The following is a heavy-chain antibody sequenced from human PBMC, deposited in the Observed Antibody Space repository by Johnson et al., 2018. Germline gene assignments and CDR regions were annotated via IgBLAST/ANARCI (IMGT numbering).Heavy chain of an antibody. CDR1: GYALSELS. CDR3: ATGRPIIVGDKVYIYYFYGMDV. D-gene: IGHD1-26*01. Sequence: QVQLVQSGAEVKKPGASVKVSCKVSGYALSELSMHWVRQAPEKGLEWMGGFDPDDGETIYAKKFQGRISMTEDTSTDPAYMELSRLTSEDTAVYYCATGRPIIVGDKVYIYYFYGMDVWGQGTTVTVS. CDR2: FDPDDGET. J-gene: IGHJ6*02. V-gene: IGHV1-24*01.